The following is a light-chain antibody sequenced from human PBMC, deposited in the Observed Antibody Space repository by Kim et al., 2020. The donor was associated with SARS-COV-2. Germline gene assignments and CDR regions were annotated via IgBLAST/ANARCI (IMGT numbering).Light chain of an antibody. CDR2: SAS. Sequence: DIVLTQSPGTLSLSPGDTATLSCRASQSVNGNYLAWYQQIPGQAPRLLIYSASSRATGIPDRFSGSGSGIDFTLTISRLEPEDFAVYYCQQYASTPRTFGQGTKLEI. CDR1: QSVNGNY. J-gene: IGKJ2*02. V-gene: IGKV3-20*01. CDR3: QQYASTPRT.